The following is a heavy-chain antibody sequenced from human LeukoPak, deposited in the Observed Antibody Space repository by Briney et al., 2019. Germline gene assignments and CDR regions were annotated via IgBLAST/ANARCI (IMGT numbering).Heavy chain of an antibody. J-gene: IGHJ2*01. Sequence: ASVKVSCKASGYYMHWVRRAPGQGLEWMGWINPNSGGTKYAQKFQGRVTMTRDTSISTAYIELSRLGSDDTAVYYCARGKSATAPDSNWYLDLWGRGTLVTVSS. D-gene: IGHD6-13*01. CDR2: INPNSGGT. CDR1: GYY. V-gene: IGHV1-2*02. CDR3: ARGKSATAPDSNWYLDL.